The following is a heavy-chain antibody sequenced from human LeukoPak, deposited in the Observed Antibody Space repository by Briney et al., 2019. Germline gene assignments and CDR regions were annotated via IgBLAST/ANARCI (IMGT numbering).Heavy chain of an antibody. Sequence: GGSLRLSCAAFGFTFSSYAMSWVRQAPGKGLEWVSAISGSGGSTYYADSVKGRFTISRDNSKNTLYLQMNSLRAEDTAVYYCAKGATNYCSSTSCSFDYWGQGTLVTVSS. CDR1: GFTFSSYA. V-gene: IGHV3-23*01. D-gene: IGHD2-2*01. CDR3: AKGATNYCSSTSCSFDY. CDR2: ISGSGGST. J-gene: IGHJ4*02.